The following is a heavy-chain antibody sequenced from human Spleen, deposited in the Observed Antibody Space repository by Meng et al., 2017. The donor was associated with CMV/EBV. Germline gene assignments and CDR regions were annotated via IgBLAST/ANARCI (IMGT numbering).Heavy chain of an antibody. D-gene: IGHD1-7*01. Sequence: GESLKISCVASGFTFSSSYMSWIRQAPGKGLEWVANIKHDGSEKAYVGSVKGRFTISRDNTKNSLYLQMNSLRAEDTAVYYCARCNWKYGINDFWGQGTLVTVSS. CDR2: IKHDGSEK. CDR1: GFTFSSSY. CDR3: ARCNWKYGINDF. J-gene: IGHJ4*02. V-gene: IGHV3-7*01.